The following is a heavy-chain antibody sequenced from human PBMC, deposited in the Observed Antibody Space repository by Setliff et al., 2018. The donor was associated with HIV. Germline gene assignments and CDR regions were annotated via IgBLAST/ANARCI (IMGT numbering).Heavy chain of an antibody. V-gene: IGHV1-69*13. D-gene: IGHD3-3*01. J-gene: IGHJ6*03. CDR1: GGTFSSYA. Sequence: SVTVSCKASGGTFSSYAINWVRQAPGQGLEWMGGIIAIFGTGKYAQKFQGRVTITADESTSTVYMELSSLRSEDTAVYYCARGLYYKFWSGYSDYYNYYYMDVWGKGTTVTVSS. CDR3: ARGLYYKFWSGYSDYYNYYYMDV. CDR2: IIAIFGTG.